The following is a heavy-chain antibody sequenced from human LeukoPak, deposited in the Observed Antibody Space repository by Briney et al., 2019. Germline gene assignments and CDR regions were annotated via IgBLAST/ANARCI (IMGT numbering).Heavy chain of an antibody. CDR1: GDSVSSNSAA. CDR3: AREYYYDSSGYWTDAFDI. D-gene: IGHD3-22*01. Sequence: SQTLSLTCAISGDSVSSNSAAWNWIRQSPSRGLEWLGRTYYRSKWYNDYAVSVKSRITINPDTSKNQFSLKLSSVTAADTAVYYCAREYYYDSSGYWTDAFDIWGQGTMVTVSS. V-gene: IGHV6-1*01. CDR2: TYYRSKWYN. J-gene: IGHJ3*02.